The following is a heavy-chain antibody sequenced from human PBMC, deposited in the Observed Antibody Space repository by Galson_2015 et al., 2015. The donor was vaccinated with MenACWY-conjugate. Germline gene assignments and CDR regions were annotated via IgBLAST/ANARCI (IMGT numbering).Heavy chain of an antibody. J-gene: IGHJ4*02. CDR1: GFTFSSYS. D-gene: IGHD3-10*01. CDR2: ISSSSSYI. CDR3: GYGSGSYIGY. Sequence: SLRLSCAASGFTFSSYSMNWVRQAPGKGLEWVSSISSSSSYIYYADSVKGRFTISRDNSKNTLYLQMNSLRAEDTAVYYCGYGSGSYIGYWGQGTLVTVSS. V-gene: IGHV3-21*01.